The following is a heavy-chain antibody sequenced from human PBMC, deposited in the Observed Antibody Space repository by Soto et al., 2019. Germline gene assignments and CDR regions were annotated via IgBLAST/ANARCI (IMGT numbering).Heavy chain of an antibody. CDR3: ARAIKPPVYYYYMDV. CDR1: GFTFSDYY. CDR2: ISSSGSTI. V-gene: IGHV3-11*01. Sequence: GGSLRLSCAASGFTFSDYYMSWIRQAPGKGLEWVSYISSSGSTIYYADSVKGRFTISRDNAKNSLYLQMNSLRAEDTAVYYCARAIKPPVYYYYMDVWGKGTTVTVSS. J-gene: IGHJ6*03.